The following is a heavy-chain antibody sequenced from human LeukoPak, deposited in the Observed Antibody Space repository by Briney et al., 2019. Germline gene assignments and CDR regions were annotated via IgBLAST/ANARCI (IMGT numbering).Heavy chain of an antibody. D-gene: IGHD6-19*01. CDR3: AIRGPYSSGWYSMDY. V-gene: IGHV1-69*01. J-gene: IGHJ4*02. Sequence: SVKVPCKASGGTFSGYAISWVRQAPGQGLEWMGGIIPIFGTANYAQKFQGGVTITADESTSTAYMELSSLRSEDTAVYYCAIRGPYSSGWYSMDYWGQGTLVTVSS. CDR1: GGTFSGYA. CDR2: IIPIFGTA.